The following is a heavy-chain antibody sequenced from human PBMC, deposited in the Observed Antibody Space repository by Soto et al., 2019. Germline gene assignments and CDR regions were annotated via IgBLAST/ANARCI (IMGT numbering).Heavy chain of an antibody. CDR3: ARDRAVDGMDV. CDR2: IYSGGST. D-gene: IGHD6-25*01. V-gene: IGHV3-53*02. Sequence: EVQLVETGGGLIQPGGSLRLSCAASGFTVSSSYMNWVRQAPGKGLEWVSIIYSGGSTYYADSVKGRFTISRDNSENTLYLQMNSLRVEDTAVYYCARDRAVDGMDVWGQGTTVTVSS. J-gene: IGHJ6*02. CDR1: GFTVSSSY.